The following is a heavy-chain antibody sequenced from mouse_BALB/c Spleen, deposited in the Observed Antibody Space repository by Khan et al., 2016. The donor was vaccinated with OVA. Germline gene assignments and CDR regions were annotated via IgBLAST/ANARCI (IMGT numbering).Heavy chain of an antibody. CDR3: ARDGDYYGRVLAY. CDR1: GFSLTGYG. D-gene: IGHD1-1*01. CDR2: IWGDGSI. J-gene: IGHJ3*01. V-gene: IGHV2-6-7*01. Sequence: QVQLKESGPGLVAPSQSLSITCTVSGFSLTGYGVNWVRQSPGKGLEWLGMIWGDGSIDYNSALKSRLSISKDNSKSQVFLKMNSLQTDDTARYYCARDGDYYGRVLAYWGQGTLVTVSA.